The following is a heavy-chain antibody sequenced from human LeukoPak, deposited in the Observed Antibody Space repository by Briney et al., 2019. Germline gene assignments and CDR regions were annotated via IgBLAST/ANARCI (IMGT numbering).Heavy chain of an antibody. D-gene: IGHD3-3*01. CDR3: ARVRSTIFGVVDGFDY. J-gene: IGHJ4*02. Sequence: GGSLRLSCAASGFTVSSNYMSWVRQAPGKGLEWVSVIYSGGSTYYADSVKGRFTISRDNSKNTLYLQMNSLRAEDTAVYYCARVRSTIFGVVDGFDYWGQGTLVTVSS. CDR2: IYSGGST. CDR1: GFTVSSNY. V-gene: IGHV3-53*01.